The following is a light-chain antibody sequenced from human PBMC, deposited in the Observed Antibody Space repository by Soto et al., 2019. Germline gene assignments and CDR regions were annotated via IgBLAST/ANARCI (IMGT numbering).Light chain of an antibody. CDR1: QSISTY. CDR2: AAS. CDR3: QQSYSTPRT. Sequence: DIQMTQSPSSLSASVGDRVTITCRASQSISTYLNWYQQKVGKAPKLLIYAASSLQRGVTSRFIGSGSGTDFTLTISSLQPEDFATYYCQQSYSTPRTFGQGTKLEIK. V-gene: IGKV1-39*01. J-gene: IGKJ2*02.